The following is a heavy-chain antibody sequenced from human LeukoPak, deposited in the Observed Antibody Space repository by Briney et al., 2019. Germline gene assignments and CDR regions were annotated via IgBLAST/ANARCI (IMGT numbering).Heavy chain of an antibody. CDR1: GGSVSGYY. V-gene: IGHV4-59*08. D-gene: IGHD5-24*01. J-gene: IGHJ4*02. Sequence: SETLSLTCTVSGGSVSGYYWSSLRQPPGKGLEWIAYIYYSGSTSYNPSLKSRVTISVDTSKNQFSLRLSSVTAADTAVYYCARRARWAQDFDYWGQGTLVTVSS. CDR2: IYYSGST. CDR3: ARRARWAQDFDY.